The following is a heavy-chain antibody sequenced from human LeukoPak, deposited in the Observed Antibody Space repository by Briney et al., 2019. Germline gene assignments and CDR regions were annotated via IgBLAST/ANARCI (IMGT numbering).Heavy chain of an antibody. CDR1: GYTFTDYY. Sequence: GASVKVSCKASGYTFTDYYMHWVRQAPGQGLEWMGWINPKSGGANSAQRFQGRVTMTRDTSISTTYMELSRLRSDDTAVYYCAREAFTTVTSATDAFDIWGQGTMVTASS. J-gene: IGHJ3*02. V-gene: IGHV1-2*02. D-gene: IGHD4-17*01. CDR2: INPKSGGA. CDR3: AREAFTTVTSATDAFDI.